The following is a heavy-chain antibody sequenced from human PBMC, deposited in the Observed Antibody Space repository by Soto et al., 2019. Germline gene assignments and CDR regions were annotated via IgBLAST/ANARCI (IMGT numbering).Heavy chain of an antibody. V-gene: IGHV1-2*04. CDR1: GYSFTGYH. J-gene: IGHJ6*02. CDR3: ARGDSTDCSNGVCSFFYNHDMDV. Sequence: GASVKVSCKASGYSFTGYHIHWVRQAPGQGLEWLGRINPKSVGTSTAQKFQGWVTMTTDTSISTASMELTRLTSDDTAIYYCARGDSTDCSNGVCSFFYNHDMDVWGQGTTVTVSS. D-gene: IGHD2-8*01. CDR2: INPKSVGT.